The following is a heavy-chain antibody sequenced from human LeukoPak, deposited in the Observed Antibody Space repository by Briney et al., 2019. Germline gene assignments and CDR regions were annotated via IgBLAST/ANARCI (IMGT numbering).Heavy chain of an antibody. CDR3: ARDRLHYVEYEKTFDY. D-gene: IGHD4-17*01. CDR1: GFTFSDYD. Sequence: PGGSLRLSCAASGFTFSDYDMHWVRQATGKGLEWVSAIGTAGDTYYPGSVKGRFTISRENAKNSLYLQMNSLRAGDTAVYYCARDRLHYVEYEKTFDYWGQGTLVTVSS. V-gene: IGHV3-13*01. CDR2: IGTAGDT. J-gene: IGHJ4*02.